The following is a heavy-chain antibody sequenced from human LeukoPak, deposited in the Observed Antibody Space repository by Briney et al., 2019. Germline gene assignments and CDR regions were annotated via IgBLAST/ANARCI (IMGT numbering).Heavy chain of an antibody. CDR2: INHGGST. Sequence: SETLSLTCAVYGGSFSGYYWSWIRQPPGKGLEWIGEINHGGSTNYNPSLKSRVTISVDTSKNQFSLKLSSVTAADTAVYYCARGLFIALRYFDWLSRSNWFDPWGQGTLVTVSS. CDR3: ARGLFIALRYFDWLSRSNWFDP. CDR1: GGSFSGYY. V-gene: IGHV4-34*01. J-gene: IGHJ5*02. D-gene: IGHD3-9*01.